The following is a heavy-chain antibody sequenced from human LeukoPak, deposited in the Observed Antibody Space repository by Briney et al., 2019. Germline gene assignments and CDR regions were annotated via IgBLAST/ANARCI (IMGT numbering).Heavy chain of an antibody. V-gene: IGHV3-64D*09. Sequence: GGSLRLSCSASGFTLGNYAMHWVRQAPGKGLEYVSTITTNGGSTYYADSVKGRFTISGDNSKNTLYLQMSSLRAEDTAVYYCVKDRSVSFTFEYWGQGTLVTVSS. CDR2: ITTNGGST. CDR1: GFTLGNYA. D-gene: IGHD1-26*01. J-gene: IGHJ4*02. CDR3: VKDRSVSFTFEY.